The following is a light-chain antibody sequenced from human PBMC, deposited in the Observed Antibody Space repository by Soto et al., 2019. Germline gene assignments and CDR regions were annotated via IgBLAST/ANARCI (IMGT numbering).Light chain of an antibody. Sequence: EIVMTQSPATLSVSPVERATLSCMASQSVGYNLAWYQQKPGQAPRLLIYAASTRATGIPARFSGSGSGTEFTLIISSLQSEDFAVYYCQQFNNWPPAWTFGQGTKVDIK. CDR1: QSVGYN. J-gene: IGKJ1*01. CDR3: QQFNNWPPAWT. V-gene: IGKV3-15*01. CDR2: AAS.